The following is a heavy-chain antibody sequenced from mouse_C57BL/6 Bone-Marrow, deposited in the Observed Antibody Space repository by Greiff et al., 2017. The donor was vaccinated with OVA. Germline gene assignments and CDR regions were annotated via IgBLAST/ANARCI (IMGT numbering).Heavy chain of an antibody. D-gene: IGHD2-2*01. CDR1: GYTFTSYW. CDR2: INPSNGGT. Sequence: VKLQESGTELVKPGASVKLSCKASGYTFTSYWMHWVKQRPGQGLEWIGNINPSNGGTNYNEKFKSKATLTVDKSSSTAYMQLSSLTSEDSAVYYCAKIYYGYLYYFDYWGQGTTLTVSS. CDR3: AKIYYGYLYYFDY. J-gene: IGHJ2*01. V-gene: IGHV1-53*01.